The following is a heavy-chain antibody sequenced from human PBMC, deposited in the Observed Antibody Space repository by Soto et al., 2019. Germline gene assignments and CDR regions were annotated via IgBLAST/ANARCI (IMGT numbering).Heavy chain of an antibody. CDR3: ARLDEYCTGIKCYSNFDF. V-gene: IGHV1-8*01. CDR2: MNPSSGET. D-gene: IGHD2-8*02. Sequence: ASVKVSCKTSGYNFTNFDINWVRQAPGRGLVWMGWMNPSSGETGSAQNFQGRVTMTRDISTRTFFMQLTSLRSEDTAIYYCARLDEYCTGIKCYSNFDFWGRGTQVTVSS. J-gene: IGHJ4*01. CDR1: GYNFTNFD.